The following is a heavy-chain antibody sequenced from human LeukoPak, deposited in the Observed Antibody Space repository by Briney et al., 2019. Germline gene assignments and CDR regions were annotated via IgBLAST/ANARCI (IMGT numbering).Heavy chain of an antibody. CDR2: ISRSGSST. CDR1: GFTFSAYA. V-gene: IGHV3-23*01. J-gene: IGHJ2*01. D-gene: IGHD3-9*01. Sequence: GSLRLSCAASGFTFSAYAMSWVRQAPGKGLEWVSAISRSGSSTDYADSVKGRFTISRDNSKNTLYLQMNSLRPEDTAVYYYYKGGDIVTGYYLYWYFDLWGRGTLVTVSS. CDR3: YKGGDIVTGYYLYWYFDL.